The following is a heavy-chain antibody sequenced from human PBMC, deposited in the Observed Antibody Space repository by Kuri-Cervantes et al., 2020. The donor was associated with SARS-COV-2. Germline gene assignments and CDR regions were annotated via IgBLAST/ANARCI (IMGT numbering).Heavy chain of an antibody. V-gene: IGHV1-69*13. CDR1: GGTFSSYA. CDR3: ARGIVVPATTRWNWFDP. D-gene: IGHD2-2*01. CDR2: TIPIFGTA. J-gene: IGHJ5*02. Sequence: SVKVSCKASGGTFSSYAISWVRQAPGQGLEWMGGTIPIFGTANHAQKFQGRVTITADESTSTAYMELSSLRSEDTAVYYCARGIVVPATTRWNWFDPWGQGTLVTVSS.